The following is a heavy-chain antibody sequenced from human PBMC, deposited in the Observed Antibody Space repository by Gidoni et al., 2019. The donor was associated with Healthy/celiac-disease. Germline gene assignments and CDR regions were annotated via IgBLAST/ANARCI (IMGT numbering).Heavy chain of an antibody. J-gene: IGHJ4*02. CDR3: ARGRGGRYRALEFDY. D-gene: IGHD1-26*01. CDR1: GYSFTSYW. Sequence: EVQLVQSGAEVKKPGESLKIPCKGSGYSFTSYWIGWVRQMPGKGLEWLWILYPGDSDTRYSPSSQGQVTISADKSISTAYLQWSSLKASDTAMYYCARGRGGRYRALEFDYWGQGTLVTVSS. CDR2: LYPGDSDT. V-gene: IGHV5-51*01.